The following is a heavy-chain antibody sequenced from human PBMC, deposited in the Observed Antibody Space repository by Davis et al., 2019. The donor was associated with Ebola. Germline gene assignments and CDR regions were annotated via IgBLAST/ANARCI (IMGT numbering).Heavy chain of an antibody. V-gene: IGHV5-51*01. Sequence: GGSLRLSCKGSGYSFTSYWIGWVRQMPGKGLEWMGIIYPGDSDTRYSPSSQGQVTISADKSISTAYLQWSSLKASDTAMYYCARTVSPDWAYGMDVWGQGTTVTVSS. CDR3: ARTVSPDWAYGMDV. CDR2: IYPGDSDT. D-gene: IGHD3/OR15-3a*01. CDR1: GYSFTSYW. J-gene: IGHJ6*02.